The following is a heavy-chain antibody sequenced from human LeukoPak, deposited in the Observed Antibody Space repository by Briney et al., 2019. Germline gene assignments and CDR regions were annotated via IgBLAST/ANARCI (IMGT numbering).Heavy chain of an antibody. V-gene: IGHV3-21*01. CDR1: GFTFSSYS. CDR2: ISSSSSYT. Sequence: GGSLRLSCAASGFTFSSYSMNWVRQAPGKGLEWVSSISSSSSYTYYADSVKGRFTISRDNAKNSLYLQMNSLRAEDTAVYYCTRAPWYGPPDYWGQGTLVTVSS. CDR3: TRAPWYGPPDY. J-gene: IGHJ4*02. D-gene: IGHD6-13*01.